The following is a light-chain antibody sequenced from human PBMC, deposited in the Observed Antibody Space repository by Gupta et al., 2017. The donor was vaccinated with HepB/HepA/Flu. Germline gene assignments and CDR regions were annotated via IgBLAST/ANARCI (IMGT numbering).Light chain of an antibody. CDR3: QQNGSSTLT. V-gene: IGKV3-20*01. J-gene: IGKJ4*01. Sequence: IVFPPSPRTLSLSPGARATLSCRPSQSVSTSYVAWYQQQPGPAPRLLICDPSSRATGIPDRCSGSGSGTDLTLTIRRLEPEDFAVYYCQQNGSSTLTFGGGTKVEIK. CDR2: DPS. CDR1: QSVSTSY.